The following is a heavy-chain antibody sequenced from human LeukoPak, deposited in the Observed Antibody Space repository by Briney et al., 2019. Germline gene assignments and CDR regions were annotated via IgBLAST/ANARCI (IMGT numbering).Heavy chain of an antibody. CDR2: ISYDGSNK. D-gene: IGHD3-16*02. Sequence: GGSLRLSCAASGFTFSSYAMHWVRQAPGKGLEWVAVISYDGSNKYYGDSVKGRFTISRDNSKNTLYLQMNSLRTEDTAVYYCAKEYVWGSYRYRVPWFDPWGQGTLVTVSS. CDR1: GFTFSSYA. J-gene: IGHJ5*02. CDR3: AKEYVWGSYRYRVPWFDP. V-gene: IGHV3-30*18.